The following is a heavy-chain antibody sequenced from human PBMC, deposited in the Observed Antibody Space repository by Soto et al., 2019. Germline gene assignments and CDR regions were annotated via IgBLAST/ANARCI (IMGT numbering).Heavy chain of an antibody. Sequence: PSETLSLTCTVSGGSISSSSYYWGWIRQHPGKGLEGIGSIYYSGSTYYNPSLKSRVTISEDTSKNQFSLKLSSATAADAAVYYCARHENCCDYVLDPWGQGTLVTVSS. CDR1: GGSISSSSYY. CDR3: ARHENCCDYVLDP. V-gene: IGHV4-39*01. D-gene: IGHD3-16*01. J-gene: IGHJ5*02. CDR2: IYYSGST.